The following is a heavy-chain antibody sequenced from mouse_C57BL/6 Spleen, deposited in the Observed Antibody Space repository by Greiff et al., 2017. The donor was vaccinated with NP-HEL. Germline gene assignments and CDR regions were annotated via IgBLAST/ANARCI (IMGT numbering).Heavy chain of an antibody. CDR2: IRSKSNNYAT. D-gene: IGHD3-2*02. J-gene: IGHJ2*01. V-gene: IGHV10-1*01. CDR3: VRHVEGSGYFDY. Sequence: EVNLVESGGGLVQPKGSLKLSCAASGFSFNTYAMNWVRQAPGKGLEWVARIRSKSNNYATYYADSVKDRFTISRDDSESMLYLQMNNLKTEDTAMYYCVRHVEGSGYFDYWGQGTTLTVSS. CDR1: GFSFNTYA.